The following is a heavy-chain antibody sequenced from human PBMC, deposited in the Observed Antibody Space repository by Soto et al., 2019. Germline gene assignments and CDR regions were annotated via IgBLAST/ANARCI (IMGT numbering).Heavy chain of an antibody. CDR2: IYYSGST. CDR3: ARTLTFGGVIVGAYFDY. J-gene: IGHJ4*02. D-gene: IGHD3-16*02. Sequence: SETLSLTCTVSGGSISSGGYYWSWIRQHPGKGLEWIGYIYYSGSTYYNPSLKSRVTISVDTSKNQFSLKLSSVTAADTAVYYCARTLTFGGVIVGAYFDYWGQGTLVTVSS. V-gene: IGHV4-31*03. CDR1: GGSISSGGYY.